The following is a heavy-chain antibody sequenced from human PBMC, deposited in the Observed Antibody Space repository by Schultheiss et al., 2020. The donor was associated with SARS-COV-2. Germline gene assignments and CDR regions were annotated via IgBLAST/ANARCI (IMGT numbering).Heavy chain of an antibody. CDR3: ARGTGWGGKGYYGSGSYYNGPY. CDR2: ISGSGGGA. D-gene: IGHD3-10*01. Sequence: GGSLRLSCAASGFTFSSYEMNWVRQAPGKGLEWVSTISGSGGGAYYADSVKGRFAISRDDSKNTLYLQMNSLRAEDTAVYYCARGTGWGGKGYYGSGSYYNGPYWGQGTLVTVSS. CDR1: GFTFSSYE. J-gene: IGHJ4*02. V-gene: IGHV3-23*01.